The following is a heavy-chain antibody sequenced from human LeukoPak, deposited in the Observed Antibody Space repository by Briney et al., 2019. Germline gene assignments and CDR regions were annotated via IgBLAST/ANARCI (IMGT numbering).Heavy chain of an antibody. CDR2: ISGSGGST. CDR3: AKGIYDSSGYPFDY. Sequence: GGSLRLSCAASGFTFSSYAMSWVRQAPGKGLEWVSAISGSGGSTYYADFVKGRFTISRDNSKNTLYLQMNSLRAEDTAVYYCAKGIYDSSGYPFDYWGQGTLVTVSS. D-gene: IGHD3-22*01. CDR1: GFTFSSYA. V-gene: IGHV3-23*01. J-gene: IGHJ4*02.